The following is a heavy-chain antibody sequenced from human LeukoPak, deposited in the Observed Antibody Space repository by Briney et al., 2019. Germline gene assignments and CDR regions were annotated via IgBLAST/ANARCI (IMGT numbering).Heavy chain of an antibody. Sequence: GGSLRLSCAASRFTFSSYWMSWVRQAPGKGLEWVANIKQDGSEKYYVDSVKGRFTISRDNAKDSLYLQMNSLRAEDTAVYYCASEIGYSSSSNTPFDPWGQGTLVTVSS. D-gene: IGHD6-6*01. V-gene: IGHV3-7*01. J-gene: IGHJ5*02. CDR2: IKQDGSEK. CDR3: ASEIGYSSSSNTPFDP. CDR1: RFTFSSYW.